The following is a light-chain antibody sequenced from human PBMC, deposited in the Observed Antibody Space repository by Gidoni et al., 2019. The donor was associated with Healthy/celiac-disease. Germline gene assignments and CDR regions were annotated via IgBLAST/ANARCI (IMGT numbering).Light chain of an antibody. Sequence: AIRMTQSPSSLSASTGDRVTITCRASQGISSYLAWYQQKPGKAPKLLSYAASTLQSGVPSRFSGSGSGTDFTLTISCLQSEDFATYYCQQYYSYPLTFXGXTKVXIK. CDR3: QQYYSYPLT. V-gene: IGKV1-8*01. CDR1: QGISSY. J-gene: IGKJ4*01. CDR2: AAS.